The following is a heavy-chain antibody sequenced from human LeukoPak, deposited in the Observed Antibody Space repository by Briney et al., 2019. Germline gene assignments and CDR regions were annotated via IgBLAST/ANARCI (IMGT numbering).Heavy chain of an antibody. D-gene: IGHD4-17*01. V-gene: IGHV4-61*02. J-gene: IGHJ5*02. CDR1: GGSTSSGSYY. Sequence: PSETLSLTCTVSGGSTSSGSYYWSWIRQPAGKGLEWIGRIYTSGSTNYNPSLKSRVTISVDTSKNQFSLKLSSVTAADTAVYYCARGSDYGDPPFFGPWGQGTLVTVYS. CDR3: ARGSDYGDPPFFGP. CDR2: IYTSGST.